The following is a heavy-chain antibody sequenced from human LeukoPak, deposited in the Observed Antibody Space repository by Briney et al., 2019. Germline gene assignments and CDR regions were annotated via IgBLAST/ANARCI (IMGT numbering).Heavy chain of an antibody. CDR3: ARRKRYCSSTSCYTFDY. CDR2: INHSGST. D-gene: IGHD2-2*02. CDR1: GGSISSSSYY. Sequence: SETLSLTCTVSGGSISSSSYYWGWIRQPPGKGLEWIGEINHSGSTNYNPSLKSRVTISVDTSKNQFSLKLSSVTAADTAVYYCARRKRYCSSTSCYTFDYWGQGTLVTVSS. J-gene: IGHJ4*02. V-gene: IGHV4-39*07.